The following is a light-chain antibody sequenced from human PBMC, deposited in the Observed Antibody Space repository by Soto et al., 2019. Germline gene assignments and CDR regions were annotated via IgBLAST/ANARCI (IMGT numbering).Light chain of an antibody. CDR3: QQYGSSPRT. Sequence: EIVMRQSPATLSVSPVETTILSFMASQSINSDVAWYQQKVGQTPRLLIHGASTRATGIAARFSGSGSGTEFTLAIGRLEPEDFAVYYCQQYGSSPRTFGQGTKVDIK. V-gene: IGKV3D-15*02. CDR2: GAS. CDR1: QSINSD. J-gene: IGKJ1*01.